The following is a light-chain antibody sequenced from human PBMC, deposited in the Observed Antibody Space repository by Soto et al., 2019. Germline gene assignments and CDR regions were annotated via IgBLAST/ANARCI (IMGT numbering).Light chain of an antibody. CDR3: QQSCSTPRT. CDR1: QLVSINL. CDR2: GAS. Sequence: DIVLTQSPGTLSLSPGDRATLSFRASQLVSINLLAWYQQTPVQAPRLLIYGASDRATGIPARFSGSGSGTDFTLTISRLEPEDFAVYYCQQSCSTPRTFGQGTKVDI. J-gene: IGKJ1*01. V-gene: IGKV3-20*01.